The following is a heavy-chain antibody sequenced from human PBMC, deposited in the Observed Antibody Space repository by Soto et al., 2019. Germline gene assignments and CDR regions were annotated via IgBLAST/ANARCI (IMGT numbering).Heavy chain of an antibody. D-gene: IGHD1-26*01. CDR2: INPNTGGT. V-gene: IGHV1-2*02. Sequence: QVQLVQSGAEVKKPGASVKVSCKASGYTFTDYYVHWVRQAPGQGLEWIGWINPNTGGTDYAQKFQGRVTMTRDTSVSTVFMELSRLTSDDTTVYYCARQWEGSWFDPWGQGTLVTVSS. J-gene: IGHJ5*02. CDR1: GYTFTDYY. CDR3: ARQWEGSWFDP.